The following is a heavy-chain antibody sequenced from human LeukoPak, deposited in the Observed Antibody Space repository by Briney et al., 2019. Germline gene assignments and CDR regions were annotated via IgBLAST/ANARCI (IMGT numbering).Heavy chain of an antibody. J-gene: IGHJ4*02. D-gene: IGHD3-10*01. V-gene: IGHV4-4*07. CDR3: ARDSYYYGSGSYCDY. Sequence: SETLSLTCTVSGGSISSYYWSWIRQPAGKGLEWIGRIYTSGSTNYNPSLKSRVTMSVDTSKNQFSLNLSSVIAADTAVYYCARDSYYYGSGSYCDYWGQGTLVTVSS. CDR2: IYTSGST. CDR1: GGSISSYY.